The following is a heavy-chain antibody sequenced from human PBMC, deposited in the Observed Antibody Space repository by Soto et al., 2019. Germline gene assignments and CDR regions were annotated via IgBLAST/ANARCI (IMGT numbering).Heavy chain of an antibody. Sequence: SETLSLTCTVSGGFINSYYWSWIRQSPGKGLDWIGYIYYRGTTRYNPSLKSRVTLSVDTSENQFSLKLRSVTAADTAVYYCARDFVAGSTWFDPWGQGILVTVSS. J-gene: IGHJ5*02. CDR2: IYYRGTT. V-gene: IGHV4-59*01. CDR1: GGFINSYY. CDR3: ARDFVAGSTWFDP. D-gene: IGHD6-19*01.